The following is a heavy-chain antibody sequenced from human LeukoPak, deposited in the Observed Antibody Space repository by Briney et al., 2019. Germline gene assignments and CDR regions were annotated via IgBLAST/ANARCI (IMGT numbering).Heavy chain of an antibody. CDR3: AVATRSFLPDYC. D-gene: IGHD5-12*01. CDR2: INQDGREK. J-gene: IGHJ4*02. CDR1: GFTFTTYT. Sequence: DPGGSLSLSCAASGFTFTTYTMNWIRQAPGKGLEWVAIINQDGREKHYVDSVKGRFTISRDNAKDSLYLQMNSLRAEDTALYYCAVATRSFLPDYCWGQGTLVTVSS. V-gene: IGHV3-7*01.